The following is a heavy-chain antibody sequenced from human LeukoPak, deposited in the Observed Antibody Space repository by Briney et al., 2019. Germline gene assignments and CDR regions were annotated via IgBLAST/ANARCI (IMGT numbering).Heavy chain of an antibody. CDR2: INRG. Sequence: PGGSLRLSCAASGFTFSGYSMNWVRQAPGKGLEWIGEINRGDYNPSLKSRVTISVDTSKNQFSLKLTSVTAADTGVYYCARGSSHFDKWGQGTLVTVSS. CDR1: GFTFSGYS. J-gene: IGHJ4*02. V-gene: IGHV4-34*01. CDR3: ARGSSHFDK.